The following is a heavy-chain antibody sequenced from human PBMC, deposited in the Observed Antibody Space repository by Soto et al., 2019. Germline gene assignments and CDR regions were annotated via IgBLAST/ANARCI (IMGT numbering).Heavy chain of an antibody. J-gene: IGHJ4*02. CDR1: GFTFSTYA. Sequence: QVHLVESGGGVVQPGPSLRLSCAASGFTFSTYAMHWLRQAPGKGLEWVAIISYDATNKFYGDSVKGRFTISRDNSKNSLYLPMDSLRPEDTAVYYCAKTGPGGRCSGICYPDYWGQGTLVTVSS. CDR2: ISYDATNK. V-gene: IGHV3-30*18. CDR3: AKTGPGGRCSGICYPDY. D-gene: IGHD2-15*01.